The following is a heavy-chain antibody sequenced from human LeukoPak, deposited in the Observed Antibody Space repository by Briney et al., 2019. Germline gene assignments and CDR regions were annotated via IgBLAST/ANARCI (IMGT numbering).Heavy chain of an antibody. Sequence: GSLRLSCAASGFTFSGSAMHWVRQASGKGLEWVGRIRSKANSYATAYAASVKGRFTISRDDSKNTAYLQMNSLKTEDTAVYYCARVPDSSKVLLRKGAFDIWGQGTMVTVSS. D-gene: IGHD3-22*01. V-gene: IGHV3-73*01. CDR1: GFTFSGSA. CDR3: ARVPDSSKVLLRKGAFDI. CDR2: IRSKANSYAT. J-gene: IGHJ3*02.